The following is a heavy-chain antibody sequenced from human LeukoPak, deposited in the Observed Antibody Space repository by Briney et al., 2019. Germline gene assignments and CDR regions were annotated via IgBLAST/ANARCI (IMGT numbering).Heavy chain of an antibody. CDR1: GGTFSCYA. Sequence: SVTVSCKASGGTFSCYAISWVRQAPGQGLEWMVGIIPIFGTANYAQKFQGRVTITTDESTSTAYMELSSLRSEDTAVYYCAREGRWLQLPWYFDLWGRGTLVTVSS. CDR3: AREGRWLQLPWYFDL. CDR2: IIPIFGTA. V-gene: IGHV1-69*05. D-gene: IGHD5-24*01. J-gene: IGHJ2*01.